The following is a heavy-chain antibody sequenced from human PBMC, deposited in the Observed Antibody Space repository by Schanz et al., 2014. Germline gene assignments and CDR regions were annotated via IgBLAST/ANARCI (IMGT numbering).Heavy chain of an antibody. D-gene: IGHD5-12*01. CDR1: GGSISSFY. Sequence: QVQLQESGPGLVKSSETLSLTCTVSGGSISSFYWGWIRQPAGKGLEWIGRIYTSGSTNYNPSLKRRFTMSFEPSKNQFSLKLSTGTAADTAVYYCARDRGYDCSFDPWGQGTLVTVSS. V-gene: IGHV4-4*07. CDR3: ARDRGYDCSFDP. CDR2: IYTSGST. J-gene: IGHJ5*02.